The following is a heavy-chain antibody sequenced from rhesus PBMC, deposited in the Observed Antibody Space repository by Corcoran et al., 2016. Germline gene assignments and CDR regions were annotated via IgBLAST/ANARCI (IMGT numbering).Heavy chain of an antibody. D-gene: IGHD1-32*01. CDR3: ARGGMDY. J-gene: IGHJ4*01. CDR2: IYGSSTTT. Sequence: QVQLQESGPGVVKPSETLSLTCAVSGGSISDNYRWSWIRQPPGKGLDWIGYIYGSSTTTNHNPSLKSRVTISKDTSKNQFSLKLRSVTAADTAVYYCARGGMDYWGQGVLVTVSS. CDR1: GGSISDNYR. V-gene: IGHV4S10*01.